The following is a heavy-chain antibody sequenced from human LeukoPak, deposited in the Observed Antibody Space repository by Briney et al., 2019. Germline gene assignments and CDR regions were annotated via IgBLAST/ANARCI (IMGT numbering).Heavy chain of an antibody. D-gene: IGHD2-15*01. V-gene: IGHV3-21*01. Sequence: GGSLRLSCAASGFTFSSYSMNWVRQAPGKGLEWVSSISSSSSYIYYADSVKGRFTISRDNAKNSLYLQMNSLRAEDTAVYYCARDAGICSGGSCYAKAYRHWGQGTLVTVSS. J-gene: IGHJ4*02. CDR1: GFTFSSYS. CDR2: ISSSSSYI. CDR3: ARDAGICSGGSCYAKAYRH.